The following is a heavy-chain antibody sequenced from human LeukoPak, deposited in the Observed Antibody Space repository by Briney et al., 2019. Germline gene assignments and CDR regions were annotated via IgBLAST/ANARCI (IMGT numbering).Heavy chain of an antibody. D-gene: IGHD3-22*01. CDR2: ISYDGSNK. CDR1: GFTFSSYG. V-gene: IGHV3-30*18. J-gene: IGHJ3*02. CDR3: AKALVIGYDSSGSVAFDI. Sequence: GGSLRLSCAASGFTFSSYGMHWVRQAPGKGLEWVAVISYDGSNKYYADSVKGRFTISRDNSKNTLYLQMNSLRAEDTAVYYCAKALVIGYDSSGSVAFDIWGQGTMVTVSP.